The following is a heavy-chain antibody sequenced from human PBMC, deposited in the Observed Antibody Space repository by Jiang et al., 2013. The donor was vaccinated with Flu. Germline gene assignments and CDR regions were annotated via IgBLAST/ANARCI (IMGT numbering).Heavy chain of an antibody. J-gene: IGHJ4*02. Sequence: GLVQPGGSLRLSCAASGFTFSTYAMSWVRQAPGKGLEWVSAISGSGVSTYYADSVKGRFTISRDNSKNTLYLQMSSLRAEDTAVYYCAKGGFGGVIGYFDYWGQGTLVTVSS. CDR1: GFTFSTYA. V-gene: IGHV3-23*01. D-gene: IGHD3-16*02. CDR3: AKGGFGGVIGYFDY. CDR2: ISGSGVST.